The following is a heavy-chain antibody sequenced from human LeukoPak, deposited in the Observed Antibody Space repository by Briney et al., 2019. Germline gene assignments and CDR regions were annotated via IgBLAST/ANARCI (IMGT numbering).Heavy chain of an antibody. CDR3: ARQNTPHGNFDY. D-gene: IGHD1-26*01. CDR2: ITSSGSTI. V-gene: IGHV3-11*01. CDR1: GFTFSDYY. J-gene: IGHJ4*02. Sequence: GGSLRLSCAASGFTFSDYYMSWIRQAPGKGLEWVSYITSSGSTIYYADSMKGRFTISRDNAKNSLYLQMNSLRAEDTAVYYCARQNTPHGNFDYWGQGTLVTVSS.